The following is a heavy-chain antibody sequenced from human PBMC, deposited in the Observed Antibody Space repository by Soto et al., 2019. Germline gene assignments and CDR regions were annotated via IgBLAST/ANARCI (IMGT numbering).Heavy chain of an antibody. V-gene: IGHV4-34*01. CDR2: INHSGST. CDR3: AREGRYYASGRFWWFDP. Sequence: SETLSLTCAVYVGSFSDYYWSWIRQPPGKGLEWIGEINHSGSTNYNPSLKSRVTISVDTSKNQFSLKLSSVTAADTAVYYCAREGRYYASGRFWWFDPWGQGTLVTVSS. J-gene: IGHJ5*02. D-gene: IGHD3-10*01. CDR1: VGSFSDYY.